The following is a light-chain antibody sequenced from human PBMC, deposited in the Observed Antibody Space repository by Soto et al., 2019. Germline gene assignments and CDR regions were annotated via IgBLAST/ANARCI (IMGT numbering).Light chain of an antibody. J-gene: IGKJ2*01. CDR2: GAS. Sequence: VLTQSPGTLSLSPGERATLSCRASQSVSSSYLAWYQQRPGQAPRLLIYGASSRATGIPDRFSGSVSGTDFTLTISRLEPEDFVVYYCQQYGSSPQSTFGQGTKLEIK. CDR1: QSVSSSY. CDR3: QQYGSSPQST. V-gene: IGKV3-20*01.